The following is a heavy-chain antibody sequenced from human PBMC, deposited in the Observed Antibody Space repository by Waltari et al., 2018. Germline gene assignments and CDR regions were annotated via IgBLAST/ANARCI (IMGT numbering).Heavy chain of an antibody. CDR1: GFTVSSNY. J-gene: IGHJ6*02. CDR2: IYSGGST. CDR3: RSQDLTGIGGYYYYYYGMDV. Sequence: EVQLVESGGGLIQPGGSLRLSCAASGFTVSSNYMSWVRQAPGKGLEWVSVIYSGGSTYYADSVKGRFTISRDNSKNTLYLQMNSLRAEDTAVYYCRSQDLTGIGGYYYYYYGMDVWGQGTTVTVSS. D-gene: IGHD1-20*01. V-gene: IGHV3-53*01.